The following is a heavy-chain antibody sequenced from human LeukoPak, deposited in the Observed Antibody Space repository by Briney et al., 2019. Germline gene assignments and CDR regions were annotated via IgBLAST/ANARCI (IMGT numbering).Heavy chain of an antibody. V-gene: IGHV4-34*01. CDR2: INHSGST. CDR1: GGSFSGYY. CDR3: ARVPSDSSGYSY. J-gene: IGHJ4*02. Sequence: PSETLSLTCAVYGGSFSGYYWSWIRQPPGKGLEWIGEINHSGSTNYNPSLKSRVTISVDTSKSQFSLKLSSVTAADTAVYYCARVPSDSSGYSYWGQGTLVTVSS. D-gene: IGHD3-22*01.